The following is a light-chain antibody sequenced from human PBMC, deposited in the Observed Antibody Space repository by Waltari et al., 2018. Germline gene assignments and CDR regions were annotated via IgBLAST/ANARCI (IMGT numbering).Light chain of an antibody. V-gene: IGLV2-23*02. CDR2: VVN. J-gene: IGLJ3*02. CDR3: CSYAGTTSWL. Sequence: QSALTQPASVSGSPGQSITISCTGTSSDVGDYNLVSWYQQHAGQVPKLIIYVVNKRPSGLSTRFSGSRSGNTASLTISGLQAEDEATYFCCSYAGTTSWLFGGGTKVTVL. CDR1: SSDVGDYNL.